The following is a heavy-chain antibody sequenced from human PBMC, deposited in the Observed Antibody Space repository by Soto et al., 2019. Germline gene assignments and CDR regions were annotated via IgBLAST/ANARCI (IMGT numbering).Heavy chain of an antibody. CDR1: GGTFSSYA. CDR2: IIPIFGTA. J-gene: IGHJ5*02. D-gene: IGHD2-15*01. CDR3: ARESLRESIAGFCP. Sequence: QVQLVQSGAEVKKPGSSVKVSCKASGGTFSSYAISWVRQAPGQGLEWMGGIIPIFGTANYTQKFQGRVTITADDSTSTAYMELSSLRAEDRAVYYCARESLRESIAGFCPWGQGTLGTVSS. V-gene: IGHV1-69*01.